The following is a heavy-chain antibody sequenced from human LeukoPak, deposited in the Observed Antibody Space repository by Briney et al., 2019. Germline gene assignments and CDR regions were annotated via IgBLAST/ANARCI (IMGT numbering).Heavy chain of an antibody. V-gene: IGHV3-48*01. CDR1: GFTFSSYS. CDR3: AKAVVVVAAYYFDY. Sequence: GGSLRLSCAASGFTFSSYSMNWVRQAPGKGLEWVSYISSSSTIYYADSVKGRFTISRDNSKNTLYLQMNSLRAEDTAVYYCAKAVVVVAAYYFDYWGQGTLVTVSS. J-gene: IGHJ4*02. D-gene: IGHD2-15*01. CDR2: ISSSSTI.